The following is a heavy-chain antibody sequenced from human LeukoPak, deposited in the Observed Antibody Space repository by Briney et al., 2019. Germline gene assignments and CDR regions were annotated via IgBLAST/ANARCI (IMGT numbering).Heavy chain of an antibody. CDR3: ARDYGGSSPFDY. V-gene: IGHV3-48*03. D-gene: IGHD4-23*01. Sequence: GGSLRLSCATSGFTFSSYEMHWVRQAPGKGLECVSYISSSGSTIYYADSVKGRLTISRDNAKNSLYLQMNSLRAEDTAVYYCARDYGGSSPFDYWGQGTLVTVSS. CDR1: GFTFSSYE. CDR2: ISSSGSTI. J-gene: IGHJ4*02.